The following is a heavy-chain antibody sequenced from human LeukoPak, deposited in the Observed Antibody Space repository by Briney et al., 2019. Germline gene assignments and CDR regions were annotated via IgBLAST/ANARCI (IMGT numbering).Heavy chain of an antibody. D-gene: IGHD5/OR15-5a*01. V-gene: IGHV3-21*01. CDR3: AKDLRGANWFDP. Sequence: GGSLRLSCEASGFTFSTYSMTWVRQPPGKGLEWVSSISGSSGHIFYADSVKGRFTISRDNSKNTLYLQMNSLRAEDTAVYYCAKDLRGANWFDPWGQGTLVTVSS. J-gene: IGHJ5*02. CDR2: ISGSSGHI. CDR1: GFTFSTYS.